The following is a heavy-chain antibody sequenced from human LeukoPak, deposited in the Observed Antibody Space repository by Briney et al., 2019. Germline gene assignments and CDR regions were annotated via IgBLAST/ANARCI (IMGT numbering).Heavy chain of an antibody. CDR2: ILHVVST. J-gene: IGHJ3*02. V-gene: IGHV4-59*08. CDR1: GGSISIYY. D-gene: IGHD2-15*01. CDR3: ARHVRQVAYCAFDI. Sequence: SGTLSLTCTVSGGSISIYYWSWVRQPPGEGLEWIGYILHVVSTNDNTHLKGRVTMSVDTSTNQFSLKVSSVTAADTAVYYCARHVRQVAYCAFDIWGQGTMDTVSS.